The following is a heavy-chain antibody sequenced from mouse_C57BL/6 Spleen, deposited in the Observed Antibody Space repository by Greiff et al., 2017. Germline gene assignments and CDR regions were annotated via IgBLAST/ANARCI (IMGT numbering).Heavy chain of an antibody. CDR3: ASKSHFNH. CDR2: IDPEDGET. V-gene: IGHV14-2*01. Sequence: EVMLVESGAELVKPGASVKLSCTASGFNIKDYYMHWVKQRTEQGLEWIGRIDPEDGETKYAPNFQGKATITADTSSNTSYLQLSSLPSEDTAVYCCASKSHFNHRGKGTTLTVSS. CDR1: GFNIKDYY. J-gene: IGHJ2*01.